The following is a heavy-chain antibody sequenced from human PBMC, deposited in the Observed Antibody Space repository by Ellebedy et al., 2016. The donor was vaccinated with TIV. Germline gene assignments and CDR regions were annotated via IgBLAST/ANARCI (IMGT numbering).Heavy chain of an antibody. CDR3: AKFAVAGNVDY. CDR1: GFTFSSYA. D-gene: IGHD6-19*01. J-gene: IGHJ4*02. V-gene: IGHV3-30*04. CDR2: ISYDGSNK. Sequence: GESLKISXAASGFTFSSYAMHWVRQAPGKGLEWEAVISYDGSNKYYADSVKGRFTISRDNSKNTLYLQMNSLRAEDTAVYYCAKFAVAGNVDYWGQGTLVTVSS.